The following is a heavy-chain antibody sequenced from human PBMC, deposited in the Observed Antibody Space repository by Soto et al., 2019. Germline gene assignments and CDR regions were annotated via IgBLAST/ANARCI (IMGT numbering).Heavy chain of an antibody. CDR3: AKGYSDSSWSHLDF. J-gene: IGHJ4*02. Sequence: GGSLRLSCVISGFTFSSYAMTWVRQAPGKGLEWVSTLNGRATEKYHADSVRGRFTISRDNSKSTLYLQMNSLRAEDSAIYYCAKGYSDSSWSHLDFWGQGTLVTVSS. V-gene: IGHV3-23*01. D-gene: IGHD6-13*01. CDR2: LNGRATEK. CDR1: GFTFSSYA.